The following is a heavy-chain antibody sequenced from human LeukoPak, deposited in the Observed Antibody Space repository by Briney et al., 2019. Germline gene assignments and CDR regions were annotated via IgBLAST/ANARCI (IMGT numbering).Heavy chain of an antibody. V-gene: IGHV3-23*01. Sequence: PGGSLRLSCAASGFSFSSYAMSWVRQAPGEGLEWVSAISGSGGSTYYADSVKGRFTISRDNSKNTLYLQTNSLRAEDTAVYYCAKDRQLFSSSWYVGDYWGQGTLVTVSS. CDR1: GFSFSSYA. CDR2: ISGSGGST. D-gene: IGHD6-13*01. J-gene: IGHJ4*02. CDR3: AKDRQLFSSSWYVGDY.